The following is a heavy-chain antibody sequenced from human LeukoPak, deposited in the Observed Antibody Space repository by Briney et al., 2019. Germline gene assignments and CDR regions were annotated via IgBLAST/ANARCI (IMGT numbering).Heavy chain of an antibody. D-gene: IGHD5-12*01. CDR3: ARLVVATKNFDY. Sequence: PSETLSLTGTVSGGSISSGGYYWSWIRQHPGKGLEWIGYIYYSGSTYYNPSLKSRVTISVDTSKNQFSLKLSSVTAADTAVYYCARLVVATKNFDYWGQGTLVTVSS. CDR2: IYYSGST. V-gene: IGHV4-31*03. CDR1: GGSISSGGYY. J-gene: IGHJ4*02.